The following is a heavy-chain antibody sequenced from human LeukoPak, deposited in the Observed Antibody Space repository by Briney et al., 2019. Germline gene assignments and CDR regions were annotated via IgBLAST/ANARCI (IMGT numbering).Heavy chain of an antibody. CDR2: VRNDGSSE. Sequence: PGGSLRLSCAASGFVLSDYGMHWVRQAPGKGLEWVAFVRNDGSSEYYVGSVKGRFTISRDKSKNTLYLQMNSLRAEDTAVYSCAKESDSGYHSEGPKNWGLGTLVTVSS. J-gene: IGHJ4*02. CDR3: AKESDSGYHSEGPKN. D-gene: IGHD5-12*01. CDR1: GFVLSDYG. V-gene: IGHV3-30*02.